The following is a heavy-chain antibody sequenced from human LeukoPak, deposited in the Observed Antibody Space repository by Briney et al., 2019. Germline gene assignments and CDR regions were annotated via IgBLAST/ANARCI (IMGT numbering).Heavy chain of an antibody. D-gene: IGHD4-17*01. Sequence: GGSLRLSCAASGFTFSSYSMNWVRQAPGKGLECVSYISSSSSTIYYADSVKGRFTISRDNAKNSLYLQMNSLRAEDTAVYYCARDLLTVTKGDWGQGTLVTVSS. J-gene: IGHJ4*02. CDR3: ARDLLTVTKGD. CDR2: ISSSSSTI. CDR1: GFTFSSYS. V-gene: IGHV3-48*04.